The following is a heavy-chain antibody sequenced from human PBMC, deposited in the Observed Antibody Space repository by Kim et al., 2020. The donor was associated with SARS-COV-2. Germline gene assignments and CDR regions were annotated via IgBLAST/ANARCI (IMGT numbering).Heavy chain of an antibody. CDR3: ASPPVLSGYSSSWTTEDTIQPRTTEDKHYFDY. J-gene: IGHJ4*02. D-gene: IGHD6-13*01. Sequence: GGSLRLSCAASGFTFSSYAMHWVRQAPGKGLEWVAVISYDGSNKYYVDSVKGRFTISRDNSKNTLYLQMNSLRAEDTAVYYCASPPVLSGYSSSWTTEDTIQPRTTEDKHYFDYWGQGTLVTVSS. V-gene: IGHV3-30*04. CDR1: GFTFSSYA. CDR2: ISYDGSNK.